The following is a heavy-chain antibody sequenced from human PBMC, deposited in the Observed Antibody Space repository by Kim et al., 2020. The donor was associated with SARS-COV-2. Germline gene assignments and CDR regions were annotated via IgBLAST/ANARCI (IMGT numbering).Heavy chain of an antibody. Sequence: ASVKVSCKASGYTFTSYDINWVRQATGQGLEWMGWMNPNSGNTGYAQKFQGRVTMTRNTSISTAYMELSSLRSEDTAVYYCARMNPGDSSGYYSPRWYFDLWGRGTLVTVSS. CDR1: GYTFTSYD. CDR2: MNPNSGNT. J-gene: IGHJ2*01. CDR3: ARMNPGDSSGYYSPRWYFDL. V-gene: IGHV1-8*01. D-gene: IGHD3-22*01.